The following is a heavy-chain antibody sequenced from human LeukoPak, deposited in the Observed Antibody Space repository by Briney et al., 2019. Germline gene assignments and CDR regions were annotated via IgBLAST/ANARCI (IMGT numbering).Heavy chain of an antibody. CDR1: GGSFGGYY. D-gene: IGHD3-10*01. Sequence: PSETLSLTCAVYGGSFGGYYWSWIRQPPGKGLEWIGEINHSGSTNYNPSLKSRVTISVDTSKNQFSLKLSSVTAADTAVYYCARGRLLWFGELSHYGYWGQGTLVTVSS. J-gene: IGHJ4*02. V-gene: IGHV4-34*01. CDR2: INHSGST. CDR3: ARGRLLWFGELSHYGY.